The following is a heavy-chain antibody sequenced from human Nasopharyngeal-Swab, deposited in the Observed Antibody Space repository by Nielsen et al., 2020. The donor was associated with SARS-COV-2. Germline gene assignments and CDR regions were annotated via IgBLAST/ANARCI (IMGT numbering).Heavy chain of an antibody. CDR3: ARGGYSYGFDY. J-gene: IGHJ4*02. V-gene: IGHV4-39*01. CDR1: GGSISSSSYY. D-gene: IGHD5-18*01. Sequence: SETLSLTCTVSGGSISSSSYYWGWIRQPPGKGLEWIGSIYYSGSTYYNPSLKSRVTISVDTSKNQFSLKLSSVTAADTAVYYCARGGYSYGFDYWAREPWSPSPQ. CDR2: IYYSGST.